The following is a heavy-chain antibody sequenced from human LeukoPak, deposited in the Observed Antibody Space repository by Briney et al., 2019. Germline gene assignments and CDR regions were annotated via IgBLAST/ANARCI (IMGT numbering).Heavy chain of an antibody. J-gene: IGHJ4*02. D-gene: IGHD2-15*01. V-gene: IGHV3-7*01. Sequence: GGSLRLSCSVSGFTFSSYWMSWVRQAPGKGLEWVANIKQDGSEKYYVDSMKGRFTISRDNAKNSLYLQMNSLRAEDTAVYYCARSGTAATMQRIDYWGQGTMVTVSS. CDR3: ARSGTAATMQRIDY. CDR2: IKQDGSEK. CDR1: GFTFSSYW.